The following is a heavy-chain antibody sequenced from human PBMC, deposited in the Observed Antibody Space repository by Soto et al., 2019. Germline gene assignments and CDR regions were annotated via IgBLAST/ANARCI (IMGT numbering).Heavy chain of an antibody. CDR3: ARSSSGPPPDVFDI. CDR2: ISAYNGNT. Sequence: GASVKVSCKASGYTFTSYGISWVRQAPGQELEWMGWISAYNGNTNYAQKLQGRVTMTTDTSTSTAYMELRSLRSDDTAVYYCARSSSGPPPDVFDIWGQGTMVTGSS. V-gene: IGHV1-18*01. CDR1: GYTFTSYG. J-gene: IGHJ3*02. D-gene: IGHD6-19*01.